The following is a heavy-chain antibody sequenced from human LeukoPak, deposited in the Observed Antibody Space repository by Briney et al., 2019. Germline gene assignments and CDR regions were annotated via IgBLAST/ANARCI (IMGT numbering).Heavy chain of an antibody. D-gene: IGHD1-14*01. V-gene: IGHV4-4*07. CDR3: ASETAGGTFDI. CDR1: GASIRSSY. CDR2: FYTSGST. Sequence: SETLSLTCTVSGASIRSSYWNWIRQPAGKGLEWIGIFYTSGSTNYNPSLKSRVTMSVDTSKNQFSLNLTSVTAADTAVYFCASETAGGTFDIWGHGTMVTVSS. J-gene: IGHJ3*02.